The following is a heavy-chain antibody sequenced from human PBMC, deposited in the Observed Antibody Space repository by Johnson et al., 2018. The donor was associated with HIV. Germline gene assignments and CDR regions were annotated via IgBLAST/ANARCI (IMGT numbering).Heavy chain of an antibody. CDR2: IGTAGDT. V-gene: IGHV3-13*01. J-gene: IGHJ3*02. Sequence: VQLVESWGGLVQPGGSLRLSCAASGFTFSSYDMHWVRQATGKGLEWVSAIGTAGDTYYPGSVKGRFTISRDNSKNTLYLQMNSLRAEDTAMYYCAREEGSDILTRGDAFDIWGRGTMVAVSS. CDR1: GFTFSSYD. CDR3: AREEGSDILTRGDAFDI. D-gene: IGHD3-9*01.